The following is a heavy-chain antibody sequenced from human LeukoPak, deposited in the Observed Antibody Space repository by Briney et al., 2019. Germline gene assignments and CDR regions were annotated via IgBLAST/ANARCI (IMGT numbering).Heavy chain of an antibody. J-gene: IGHJ1*01. Sequence: PGGSLRLSCAASGFTFSSYWMHWVRQAPGKGLVWVSRINTDGSSTSYADSVKGRFTISRDNAKNTLYLQMNSLRAEDTAVYYCVRRGLILTEYLERWGQGTLVIVSS. CDR1: GFTFSSYW. D-gene: IGHD3-10*01. CDR3: VRRGLILTEYLER. V-gene: IGHV3-74*01. CDR2: INTDGSST.